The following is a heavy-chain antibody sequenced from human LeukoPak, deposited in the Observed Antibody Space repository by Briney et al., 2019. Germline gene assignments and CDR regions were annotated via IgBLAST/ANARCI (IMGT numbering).Heavy chain of an antibody. J-gene: IGHJ3*02. D-gene: IGHD2-2*01. Sequence: SETLSLTCTVSGGSISSYYWSWNRQPPGKGLEWIGYIYYSGSTNYNPSLKSRVTISVDTSKNQFSLKLSSVTAADTAVYYCARGYCSSTSCSGDIGDAFDIWGQGTMVTVSS. CDR1: GGSISSYY. CDR3: ARGYCSSTSCSGDIGDAFDI. CDR2: IYYSGST. V-gene: IGHV4-59*01.